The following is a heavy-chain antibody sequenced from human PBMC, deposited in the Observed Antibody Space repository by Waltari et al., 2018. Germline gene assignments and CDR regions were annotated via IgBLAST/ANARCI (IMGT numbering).Heavy chain of an antibody. CDR2: INAGNGNT. CDR3: AKDGGWYYFEN. D-gene: IGHD6-19*01. CDR1: GYTFTTYP. Sequence: VQLAQSGPEVKKPGASVKVSCKASGYTFTTYPIHWVRRAPGQGLEWMGWINAGNGNTKYSHKFQGRVTITRDTSASTVYMELSSLTSEDTALYYCAKDGGWYYFENWGQGTLVTVSS. J-gene: IGHJ4*02. V-gene: IGHV1-3*01.